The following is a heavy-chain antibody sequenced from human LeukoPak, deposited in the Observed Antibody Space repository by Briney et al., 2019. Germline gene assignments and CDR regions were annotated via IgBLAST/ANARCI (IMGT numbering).Heavy chain of an antibody. D-gene: IGHD1-14*01. CDR2: INHSGST. J-gene: IGHJ4*02. CDR3: ARGGRQPIY. V-gene: IGHV4-34*01. CDR1: GGSFSGYY. Sequence: PSETLSLTCAVYGGSFSGYYWSWIRQPPGKGLEWIGEINHSGSTNYNPSLKSRVTISVDTSKNQFSLKLSSVTAADTAVYDCARGGRQPIYWGQGTLVTVSS.